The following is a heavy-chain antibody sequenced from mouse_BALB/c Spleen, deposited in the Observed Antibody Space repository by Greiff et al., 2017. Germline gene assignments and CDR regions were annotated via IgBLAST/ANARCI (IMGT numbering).Heavy chain of an antibody. CDR2: ISSGSSTI. CDR1: GFTFSSFG. Sequence: EVKVVESGGGLVQPGGSRKLSCAASGFTFSSFGMHWVRQAPEKGLEWVAYISSGSSTIYYADTVKGRFTISRDNPKNTLFLQMTSLRSEDTAMYYCAREGVGRAMDYWGQGTSVTVSS. V-gene: IGHV5-17*02. D-gene: IGHD4-1*01. J-gene: IGHJ4*01. CDR3: AREGVGRAMDY.